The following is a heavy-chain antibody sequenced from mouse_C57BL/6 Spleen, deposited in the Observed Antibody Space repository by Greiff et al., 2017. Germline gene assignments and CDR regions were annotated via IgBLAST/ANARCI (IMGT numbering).Heavy chain of an antibody. V-gene: IGHV1-20*01. CDR2: INPYNGDT. D-gene: IGHD2-10*02. J-gene: IGHJ2*01. CDR1: GYSFTGYF. Sequence: VQLKESGPELAKPGDSVKISCKASGYSFTGYFMNWVMQSHGKSLEWIGRINPYNGDTFYNQKFKGKATLTVDKSSSTAHMELRSLTSEDSAVYYCARSYGNIPFDYWGQGTTLTVSS. CDR3: ARSYGNIPFDY.